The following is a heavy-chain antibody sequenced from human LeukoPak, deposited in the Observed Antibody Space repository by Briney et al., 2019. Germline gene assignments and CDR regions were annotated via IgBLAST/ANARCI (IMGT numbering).Heavy chain of an antibody. Sequence: GSVKVSCKASGYTFTSYYMHWVRQAPGQGLEWMGIINPSGGSTSYAQKFQGRVTMTRDMSTSTVYMELSGLRSEDTAVYYCAREYSGYDSHFDYWGQGTLVTVSS. J-gene: IGHJ4*02. V-gene: IGHV1-46*01. CDR2: INPSGGST. CDR1: GYTFTSYY. CDR3: AREYSGYDSHFDY. D-gene: IGHD5-12*01.